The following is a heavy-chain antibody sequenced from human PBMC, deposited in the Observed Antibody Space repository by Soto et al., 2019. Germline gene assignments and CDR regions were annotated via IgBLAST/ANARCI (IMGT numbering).Heavy chain of an antibody. CDR3: ARGPGGSTPVAPFDY. CDR1: GGSISSGGYY. CDR2: IYYSGGT. Sequence: QVQLQESGPGLVKPSQTLSLTCTVSGGSISSGGYYWSWIRQHPGKGLEWFGYIYYSGGTYYNPSLKSRVTISVDTSKNQFSLKLSSVTAADTAVYYCARGPGGSTPVAPFDYWGQGTLVTVSS. J-gene: IGHJ4*02. D-gene: IGHD2-2*01. V-gene: IGHV4-31*03.